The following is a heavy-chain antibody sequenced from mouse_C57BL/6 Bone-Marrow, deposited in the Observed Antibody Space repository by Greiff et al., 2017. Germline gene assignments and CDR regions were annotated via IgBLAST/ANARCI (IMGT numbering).Heavy chain of an antibody. CDR1: GFTFSDYY. CDR3: ARVDGYYEEIWYFDV. V-gene: IGHV5-16*01. Sequence: EVQVVESEGGLVQPGSSMKLSCTASGFTFSDYYMAWVRQVPEKGLEWVANINYDGSSTYYLDSLKSRFIISRDNAKNILYLQMSSLKSEDTATYYCARVDGYYEEIWYFDVWGTGTTVTVSS. J-gene: IGHJ1*03. D-gene: IGHD2-3*01. CDR2: INYDGSST.